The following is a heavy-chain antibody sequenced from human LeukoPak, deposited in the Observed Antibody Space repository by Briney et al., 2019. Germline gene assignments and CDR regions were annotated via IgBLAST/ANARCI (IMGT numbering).Heavy chain of an antibody. Sequence: GGSLRLSCAASGFTFSSYAMSWVRQAPGKGLEWVSAISGSGGSTYYADSVKGRFTISRGNSKNTLYLQMNSLRAEDTAVYYCAKDQVVVVVAAFDYWGQGTLVTVSS. D-gene: IGHD2-15*01. CDR2: ISGSGGST. V-gene: IGHV3-23*01. J-gene: IGHJ4*02. CDR3: AKDQVVVVVAAFDY. CDR1: GFTFSSYA.